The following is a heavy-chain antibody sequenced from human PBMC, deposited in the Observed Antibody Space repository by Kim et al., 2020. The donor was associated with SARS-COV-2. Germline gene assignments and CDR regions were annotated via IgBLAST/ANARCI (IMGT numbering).Heavy chain of an antibody. Sequence: GGSLRLSCAASGFTFSSYWMSWVRQAPGKGLEWVANIKQDGSEKYYVDSVKGRFTISRDNAKNSLYLQMNSLRAEDTAVYYCAREVEGGREGIVVVPAYYFDYWGQGTLVTVSS. J-gene: IGHJ4*02. D-gene: IGHD2-2*01. V-gene: IGHV3-7*03. CDR2: IKQDGSEK. CDR3: AREVEGGREGIVVVPAYYFDY. CDR1: GFTFSSYW.